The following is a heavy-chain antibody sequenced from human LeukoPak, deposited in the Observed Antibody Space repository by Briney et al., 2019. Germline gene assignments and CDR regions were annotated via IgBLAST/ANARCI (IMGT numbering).Heavy chain of an antibody. CDR1: GFVLSDYG. V-gene: IGHV3-30*02. CDR2: VRNDGSNE. D-gene: IGHD5-12*01. J-gene: IGHJ4*02. Sequence: GGSLRLSCAASGFVLSDYGMHWVRQAPGKGLEWVAFVRNDGSNEYYVGSVKGRFTISRDKSKNTLYLQMNSLRAEDTAIYSCAKESDSGYHSEGPKNWGLGTLVTVSS. CDR3: AKESDSGYHSEGPKN.